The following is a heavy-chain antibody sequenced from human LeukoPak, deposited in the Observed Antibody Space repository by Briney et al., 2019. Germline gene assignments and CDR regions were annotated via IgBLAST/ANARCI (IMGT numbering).Heavy chain of an antibody. V-gene: IGHV4-34*01. D-gene: IGHD2-2*01. CDR1: GGSFSGYY. Sequence: PSETLSLTCAVYGGSFSGYYWSWIRQPPGKGLEWIGEINHSGSTNYNPSLKSRVTISVDTSKNQFSLKLSSVTAADTAVYYCARDLSGMQDYWGQGTLVTVSS. CDR3: ARDLSGMQDY. CDR2: INHSGST. J-gene: IGHJ4*02.